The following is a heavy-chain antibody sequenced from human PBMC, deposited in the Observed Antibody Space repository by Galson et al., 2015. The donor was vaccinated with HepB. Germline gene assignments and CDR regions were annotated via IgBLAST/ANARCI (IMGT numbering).Heavy chain of an antibody. CDR3: TTDFTTMIVVAIPPNAFDI. Sequence: SLRLSCAASGFTFSNAWMNWVRQAPGKGLEWVGRIKSKTDGGTTDYAAPVKGRFTISRDDSKNTLYLQMNSLKTEDTAVYYCTTDFTTMIVVAIPPNAFDIWGQGTMVTVSS. CDR1: GFTFSNAW. V-gene: IGHV3-15*07. D-gene: IGHD3-22*01. CDR2: IKSKTDGGTT. J-gene: IGHJ3*02.